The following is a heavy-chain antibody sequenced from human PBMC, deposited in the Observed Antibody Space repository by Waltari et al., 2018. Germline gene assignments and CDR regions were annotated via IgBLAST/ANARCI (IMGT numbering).Heavy chain of an antibody. J-gene: IGHJ4*02. CDR1: GDSVSSNNPA. Sequence: VQLQQSGPRLVKPSQTLSLTCAISGDSVSSNNPAWNWIRQSPSRGLEWLGRTYYRSQWYYDYAVSVKRRITIKPDTSRNQFSLQLNSVGPEDTAVYYCARELENIFDYWGRGTLVSVSS. V-gene: IGHV6-1*02. CDR3: ARELENIFDY. CDR2: TYYRSQWYY.